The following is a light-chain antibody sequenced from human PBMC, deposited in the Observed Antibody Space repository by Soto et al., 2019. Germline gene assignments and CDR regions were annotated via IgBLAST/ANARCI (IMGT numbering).Light chain of an antibody. CDR3: CSYAGTYTGI. J-gene: IGLJ2*01. CDR2: DVS. Sequence: QSALTQPRSVSGSPGQSVTISCAGTSSDVGGYNYVSWYQHHPGKAPKLMIYDVSERPSGVPDRFSGSKSGNTASLTISGLQAEDEADYYCCSYAGTYTGIFGGGTKVTVL. CDR1: SSDVGGYNY. V-gene: IGLV2-11*01.